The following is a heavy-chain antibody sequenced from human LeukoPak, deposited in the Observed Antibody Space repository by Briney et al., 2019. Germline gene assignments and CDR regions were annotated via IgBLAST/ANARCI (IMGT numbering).Heavy chain of an antibody. J-gene: IGHJ4*02. CDR2: ISGSGGST. CDR3: ARIDMARYYFDY. D-gene: IGHD2-15*01. V-gene: IGHV3-23*01. Sequence: GGSLRLSCAASGLTFSSYAMSWVRQAPGKGLEWVSIISGSGGSTYYADSVKGRFTISRDNSKNTLYLQMNSLRAEDTAVYYCARIDMARYYFDYWGQGTLVTVSS. CDR1: GLTFSSYA.